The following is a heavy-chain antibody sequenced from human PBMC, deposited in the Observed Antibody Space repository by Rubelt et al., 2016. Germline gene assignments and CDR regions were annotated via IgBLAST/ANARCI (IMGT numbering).Heavy chain of an antibody. CDR1: GFTFDDYT. CDR2: IGTAGDT. V-gene: IGHV3-13*01. D-gene: IGHD1-14*01. Sequence: AASGFTFDDYTMHWVRQAPGKGLEWVSAIGTAGDTYYPGSVKGRFTISRENAKNSLYLQMNSLRAGDTAVYYCARDIRGGFDYWGQGTLVTVSS. CDR3: ARDIRGGFDY. J-gene: IGHJ4*02.